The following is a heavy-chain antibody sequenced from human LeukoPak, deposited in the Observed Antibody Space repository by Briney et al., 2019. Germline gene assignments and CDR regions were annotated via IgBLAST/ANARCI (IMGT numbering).Heavy chain of an antibody. Sequence: ASVKVSCKASGYTFTGYYMHLVRQAPRQRLEWIGWINPNSGGTNSAQKFQGRVTMTSDTSISTAYMELSRLRSDDTALYYCARAPRMVITPIYFDYWGQGTLVTVSS. CDR1: GYTFTGYY. D-gene: IGHD4/OR15-4a*01. CDR3: ARAPRMVITPIYFDY. CDR2: INPNSGGT. J-gene: IGHJ4*02. V-gene: IGHV1-2*02.